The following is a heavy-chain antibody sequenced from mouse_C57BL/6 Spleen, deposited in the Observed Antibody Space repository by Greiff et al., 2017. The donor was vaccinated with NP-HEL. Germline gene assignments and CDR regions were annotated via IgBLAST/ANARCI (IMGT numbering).Heavy chain of an antibody. Sequence: QVQLKQSGPGLVQPSQSLSITCTVSGFSLTSYGVHWVRQSPGKGLEWLGVIWSGGSTVYNAAFISRLSISKDNSKSQVFFKMNRLQADDTAIDYCARMLGTPYYAMDYWGQGTSVTVSS. CDR2: IWSGGST. CDR1: GFSLTSYG. CDR3: ARMLGTPYYAMDY. V-gene: IGHV2-2*01. D-gene: IGHD2-14*01. J-gene: IGHJ4*01.